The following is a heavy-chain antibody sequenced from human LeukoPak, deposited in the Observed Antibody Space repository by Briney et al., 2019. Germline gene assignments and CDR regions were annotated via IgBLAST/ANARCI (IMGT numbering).Heavy chain of an antibody. V-gene: IGHV4-34*01. J-gene: IGHJ4*02. CDR1: GGSFSGYY. CDR2: NNHSGST. D-gene: IGHD3-3*02. CDR3: ARLYTSGIKYDY. Sequence: PSETLSLTCAVYGGSFSGYYWSWIRQPPGKGLEWIGQNNHSGSTNYNPSLKSRVTISVDTSKNQFSLKLTSVTAADTAVYYCARLYTSGIKYDYWGQGTLVTVSS.